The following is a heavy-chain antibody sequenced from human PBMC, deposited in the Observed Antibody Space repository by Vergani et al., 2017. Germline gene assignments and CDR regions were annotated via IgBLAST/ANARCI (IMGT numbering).Heavy chain of an antibody. J-gene: IGHJ6*02. CDR2: IDPSDSYT. CDR1: GYRFTSYW. CDR3: ARLEDIASYYYDGMDV. Sequence: EVQLVQSGAEVKKPGESLKISCKGSGYRFTSYWIGWVRQMPGKGLEWMGRIDPSDSYTNYSPSFQGHVTISADKSISTAYLQWSSLKASDTAMYYCARLEDIASYYYDGMDVWGQGTTVTVSS. D-gene: IGHD2-15*01. V-gene: IGHV5-10-1*01.